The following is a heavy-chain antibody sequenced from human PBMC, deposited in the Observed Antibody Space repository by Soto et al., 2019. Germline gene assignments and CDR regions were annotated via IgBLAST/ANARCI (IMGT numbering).Heavy chain of an antibody. CDR1: GFNFNNFG. V-gene: IGHV3-21*01. CDR3: ARDRAPFCGGDCGFVDA. Sequence: EVQLLESGGGPVKPGGSLRLSCAASGFNFNNFGMNWFRQAPGKGLEWVSSIRTSSSYIYYADSVKGRFTISRDNAKKSLYLEMNRLGVEDTAVYYCARDRAPFCGGDCGFVDAWAQGTSVTVSS. D-gene: IGHD2-21*02. CDR2: IRTSSSYI. J-gene: IGHJ6*02.